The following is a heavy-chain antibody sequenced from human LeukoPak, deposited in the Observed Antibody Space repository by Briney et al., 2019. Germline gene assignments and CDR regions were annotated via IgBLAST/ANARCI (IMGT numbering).Heavy chain of an antibody. CDR1: GGSFSGYY. D-gene: IGHD3-10*01. Sequence: SETLSLTCAVYGGSFSGYYWSWIRQPPGKGLEWIGTIYHSGSTDYNPSLKSRVTISVDTSKNQFSLKLSSVTAADTAVYYCAAYYYASPYYFDYWGQGTLVTVSS. CDR3: AAYYYASPYYFDY. CDR2: IYHSGST. V-gene: IGHV4-34*01. J-gene: IGHJ4*02.